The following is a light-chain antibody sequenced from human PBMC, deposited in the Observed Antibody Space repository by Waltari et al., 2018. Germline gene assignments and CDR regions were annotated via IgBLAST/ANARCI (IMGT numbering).Light chain of an antibody. V-gene: IGKV3-20*01. Sequence: EIVLTQSPGTLSLSPGERATLSCRASQSVSRTLAWYQQKPGQAPRLLIYGASTRATGILERFSGGGSGTDFSLTISRLEPEDFAVYYCQHYVRLPATFGQGTKVEIK. CDR1: QSVSRT. CDR2: GAS. J-gene: IGKJ1*01. CDR3: QHYVRLPAT.